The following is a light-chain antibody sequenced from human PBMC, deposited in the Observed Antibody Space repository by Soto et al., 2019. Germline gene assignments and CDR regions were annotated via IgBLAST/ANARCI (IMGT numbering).Light chain of an antibody. Sequence: DIQMTQSPSSLSASVGDRVTITCRASQSISSKLLWYQQKPGKAPNLLIYAASSLQSGVPSKFSGSGSGTQFTLTISDLQPEDLATHYGQQTYSIPWTFGQGTKLEI. CDR2: AAS. V-gene: IGKV1-39*01. CDR3: QQTYSIPWT. J-gene: IGKJ1*01. CDR1: QSISSK.